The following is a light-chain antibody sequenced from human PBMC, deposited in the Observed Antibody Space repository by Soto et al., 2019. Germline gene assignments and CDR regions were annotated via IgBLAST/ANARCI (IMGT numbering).Light chain of an antibody. V-gene: IGLV1-47*01. CDR1: GSNIGSNY. J-gene: IGLJ1*01. CDR2: KNS. Sequence: QSVLTQPPSASGTPGQTVTISCSGSGSNIGSNYVDWYQQFPGTAPKLLIYKNSQRPSGVPDRFSGSKSGTSASLAISGLRSEDEAHYYCAAWDDTLRSSYVFGPGTKV. CDR3: AAWDDTLRSSYV.